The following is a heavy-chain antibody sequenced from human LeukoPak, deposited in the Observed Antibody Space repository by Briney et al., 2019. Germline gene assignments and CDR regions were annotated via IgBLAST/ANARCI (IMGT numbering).Heavy chain of an antibody. CDR2: IYYSGST. J-gene: IGHJ4*02. CDR1: GGSISSGFYY. V-gene: IGHV4-31*03. D-gene: IGHD2-2*01. CDR3: AREGHCSSTSCYVLDY. Sequence: SETLSLTCTVSGGSISSGFYYWSWIRQHPGKGLEWIGYIYYSGSTYYNPSLKSRLTISVDTSKNQFSLKLSSVTAADTAVYYCAREGHCSSTSCYVLDYWGQGTLVTVSS.